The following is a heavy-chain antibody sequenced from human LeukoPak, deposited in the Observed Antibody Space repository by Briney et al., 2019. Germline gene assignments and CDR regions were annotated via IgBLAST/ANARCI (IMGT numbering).Heavy chain of an antibody. CDR2: INTNTGNP. D-gene: IGHD2-8*01. J-gene: IGHJ4*02. CDR3: ASFFCTSGLCYYLDY. Sequence: GASVKVSCKASGYTFTSNALRWVRQAPGQGLEWMGWINTNTGNPTYAQGFTGRFVFSLDTSDNTAYLQISSLQAEDTAVYYCASFFCTSGLCYYLDYWGQGTLVTVSS. CDR1: GYTFTSNA. V-gene: IGHV7-4-1*02.